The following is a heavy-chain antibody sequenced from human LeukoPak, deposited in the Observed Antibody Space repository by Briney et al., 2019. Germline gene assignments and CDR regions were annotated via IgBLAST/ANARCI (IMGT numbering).Heavy chain of an antibody. D-gene: IGHD3-22*01. J-gene: IGHJ4*02. V-gene: IGHV1-69*04. CDR1: GGTFSSYA. CDR3: ARYYYDSSGYYPTHFDY. Sequence: SVKVSCKASGGTFSSYAISWVRQAPGQGLEWMGRIIPILGIANYARKFQGRVTITADKSTSTAYMELSSLRSEDTAVYYCARYYYDSSGYYPTHFDYWGQGTLVTVSS. CDR2: IIPILGIA.